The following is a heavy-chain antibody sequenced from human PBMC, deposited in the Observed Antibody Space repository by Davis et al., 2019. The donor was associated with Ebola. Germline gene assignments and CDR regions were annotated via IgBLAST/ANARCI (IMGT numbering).Heavy chain of an antibody. CDR2: IHYSGST. J-gene: IGHJ5*02. CDR1: GGSISSSSYY. CDR3: ARGRIVVGRYWFDP. Sequence: SETLSLTCTVSGGSISSSSYYWGWIRQPPGKGLAWIGSIHYSGSTYYNPSLKSRVTISVDTSKNQFSLKLSSVTAADTAVYYCARGRIVVGRYWFDPWGQGTLVTVSS. D-gene: IGHD2-2*01. V-gene: IGHV4-39*07.